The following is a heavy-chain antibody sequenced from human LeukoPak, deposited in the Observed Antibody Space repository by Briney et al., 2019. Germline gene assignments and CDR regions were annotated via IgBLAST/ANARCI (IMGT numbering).Heavy chain of an antibody. CDR1: GFTFSSYA. Sequence: GGSLRLSCVASGFTFSSYAMGWVRQAAGKGLEWVSDISSSGGTTYYADSVKGRVTISRDNSKKTLYLQMNSLRPEDTAVYYCAKRGPRSSGSYCAYWGQGTLVTVSS. J-gene: IGHJ4*02. CDR3: AKRGPRSSGSYCAY. CDR2: ISSSGGTT. D-gene: IGHD1-26*01. V-gene: IGHV3-23*01.